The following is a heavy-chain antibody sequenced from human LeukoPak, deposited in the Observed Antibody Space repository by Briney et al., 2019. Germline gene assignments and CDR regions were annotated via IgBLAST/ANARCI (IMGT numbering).Heavy chain of an antibody. D-gene: IGHD5-18*01. CDR2: INHSGST. J-gene: IGHJ6*03. V-gene: IGHV4-34*01. CDR3: ARQGYSYARGYYYYMDV. CDR1: GGSFSGYY. Sequence: SEILSLTCAVYGGSFSGYYWSWIRQPPGKGLEWIGEINHSGSTNYNPSLKSRVTISVDTSKNQFSLKLSSVTAADTAVYYCARQGYSYARGYYYYMDVWGKGTTVTVSS.